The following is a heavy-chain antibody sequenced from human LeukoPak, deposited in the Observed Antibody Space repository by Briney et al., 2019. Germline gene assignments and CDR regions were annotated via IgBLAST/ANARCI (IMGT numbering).Heavy chain of an antibody. J-gene: IGHJ4*02. CDR3: AGYNWNLFYY. CDR1: GGSISTSSYY. Sequence: SETLSLTCTVSGGSISTSSYYWGWVRQPPGKGLEWIGNIFYSGSTYYSPSLKSRVTISVDTSKNQFSLKLSSVTAADTAVYYCAGYNWNLFYYWGQGTLVTVSS. V-gene: IGHV4-39*07. CDR2: IFYSGST. D-gene: IGHD1-20*01.